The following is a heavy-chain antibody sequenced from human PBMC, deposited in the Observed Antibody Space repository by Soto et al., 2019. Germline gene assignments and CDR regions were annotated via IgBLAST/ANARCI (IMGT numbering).Heavy chain of an antibody. CDR1: GGSFSGYY. CDR3: ARARTGDFDY. V-gene: IGHV4-34*01. CDR2: INHSGST. D-gene: IGHD2-8*02. J-gene: IGHJ4*02. Sequence: SETLSLTCAVYGGSFSGYYWSWIRQPPGKGLEWIGEINHSGSTNYNPSLKSRVTISVDTSKNQFSLKLSSVTAADTAVYYCARARTGDFDYWGQGTLVTVSS.